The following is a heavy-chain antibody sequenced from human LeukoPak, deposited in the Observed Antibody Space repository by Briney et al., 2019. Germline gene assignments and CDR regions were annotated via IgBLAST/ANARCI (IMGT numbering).Heavy chain of an antibody. CDR3: ARKSRDGYDKRIFDY. D-gene: IGHD5-24*01. CDR1: GGSISSYY. J-gene: IGHJ4*02. Sequence: SETLSLTCTVSGGSISSYYWSWIRQPPGKGLEWIGYIYYSGSTNYNPSLKSRVTISVDTSKNQFSLKLSSVTAADTAVYYCARKSRDGYDKRIFDYWGQGTLVTVSS. V-gene: IGHV4-59*01. CDR2: IYYSGST.